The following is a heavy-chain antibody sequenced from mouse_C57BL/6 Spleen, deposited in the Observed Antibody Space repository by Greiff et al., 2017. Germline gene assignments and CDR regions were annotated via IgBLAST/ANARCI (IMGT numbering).Heavy chain of an antibody. Sequence: QVQLQQSGAELVRPGASVTLSCKASGYTFTDYEMHWVKQTPVHGLEWIGAIDPETGGTAYNQKFKGKAILTADKSSSTAYMEIRSLTSEDSAVYYCTRRPFDYWGQGTTLTVSS. J-gene: IGHJ2*01. CDR2: IDPETGGT. CDR3: TRRPFDY. V-gene: IGHV1-15*01. CDR1: GYTFTDYE.